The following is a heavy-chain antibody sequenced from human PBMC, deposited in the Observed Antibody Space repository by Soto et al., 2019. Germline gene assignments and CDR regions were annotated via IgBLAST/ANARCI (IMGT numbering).Heavy chain of an antibody. V-gene: IGHV1-8*01. J-gene: IGHJ5*02. Sequence: GASVKVSCKASGYTFTSYVINWLRQATGQGLEWMGWMNPNRGNTGYAQKFQGRVTMTRNTSISTAYMELSSLRSEDTAVYYCARAAQQLANWFDPWGQGTLVTVSS. D-gene: IGHD6-13*01. CDR1: GYTFTSYV. CDR3: ARAAQQLANWFDP. CDR2: MNPNRGNT.